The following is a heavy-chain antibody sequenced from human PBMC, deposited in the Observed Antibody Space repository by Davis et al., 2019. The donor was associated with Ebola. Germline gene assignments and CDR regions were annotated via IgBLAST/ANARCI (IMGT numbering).Heavy chain of an antibody. CDR2: ISSSSTNI. CDR3: ARGGRWYDIMTEASLMDV. Sequence: GESLKISCAASGFTFSSYSMNWVRQAPGKGLEWISYISSSSTNIYYADSVKGRFTVSRDNAKNSVFLQMNNLRGEDAAVYYCARGGRWYDIMTEASLMDVWGKGTTVAVSS. J-gene: IGHJ6*03. CDR1: GFTFSSYS. V-gene: IGHV3-48*01. D-gene: IGHD3-9*01.